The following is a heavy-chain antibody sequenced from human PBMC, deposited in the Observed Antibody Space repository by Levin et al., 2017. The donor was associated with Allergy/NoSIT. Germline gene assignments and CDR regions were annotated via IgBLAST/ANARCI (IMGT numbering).Heavy chain of an antibody. J-gene: IGHJ4*02. CDR2: IGNRGGNT. Sequence: GGSLRLSCGASGFTFSNYAMNWVRQAPGKGLEWVSSIGNRGGNTYYADSVKGRFTISRDNSKDTLYLQMNSLRVEYTAVYYCAKDRDNYGWEFDYWGRGSLVTVSA. V-gene: IGHV3-23*01. CDR1: GFTFSNYA. CDR3: AKDRDNYGWEFDY. D-gene: IGHD5-18*01.